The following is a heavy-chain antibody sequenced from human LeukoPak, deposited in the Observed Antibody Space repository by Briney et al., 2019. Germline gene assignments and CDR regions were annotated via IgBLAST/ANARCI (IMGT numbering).Heavy chain of an antibody. Sequence: PSETLSLTCTVSGGSISSYYWSWIRQPPGKGLEWIGYIYYSGSTNYNPSLKSRVTISVDTSKNQFSLKLSSVTAADTAVYYCARGWVTYYDILTGPYYFDYWGQGTLVTVSS. CDR3: ARGWVTYYDILTGPYYFDY. CDR1: GGSISSYY. V-gene: IGHV4-59*01. CDR2: IYYSGST. D-gene: IGHD3-9*01. J-gene: IGHJ4*02.